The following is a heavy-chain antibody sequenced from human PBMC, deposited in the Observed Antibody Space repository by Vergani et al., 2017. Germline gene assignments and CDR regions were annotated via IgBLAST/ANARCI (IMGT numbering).Heavy chain of an antibody. D-gene: IGHD3-9*01. CDR2: ISGSGDST. V-gene: IGHV3-23*01. CDR1: GFTFSSYA. CDR3: AKYSRYFDWLLSY. J-gene: IGHJ4*02. Sequence: EVQLLESGGGLVQPGGSLRLSCAASGFTFSSYAMSWVRQAPGKGLEWVSAISGSGDSTYYADSVKGRFTISRDNSKNTLYLQMNSLRAEDTAVYYCAKYSRYFDWLLSYWGQGTLVTVSS.